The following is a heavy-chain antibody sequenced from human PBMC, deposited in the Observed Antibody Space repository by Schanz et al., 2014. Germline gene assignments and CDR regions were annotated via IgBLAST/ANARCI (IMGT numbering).Heavy chain of an antibody. CDR2: ISSTGGST. CDR1: GFTVSSNY. J-gene: IGHJ6*02. CDR3: AKDRGGDDEVSYYYGMDV. V-gene: IGHV3-66*03. Sequence: EVQLVESGGGLIQPGGSLRLSCAASGFTVSSNYMSWVRQAPGKGLEWVSAISSTGGSTYYAESVKGRFAISRDNSNNALSLQMNSLRNEDTAVYYCAKDRGGDDEVSYYYGMDVWGQGTTVTVSS. D-gene: IGHD4-17*01.